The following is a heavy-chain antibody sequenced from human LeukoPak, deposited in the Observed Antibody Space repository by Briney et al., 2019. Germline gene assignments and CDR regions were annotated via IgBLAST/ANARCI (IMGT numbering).Heavy chain of an antibody. Sequence: GGSLRLSCAASGFTFSSYWMSWVRQAPGKGLEWVANIKQDGSEKYYVDSVKGRFTISRDNAKNSLYLRMNSLRAEDTAVYYCARLVRGYYFDYWGQGTLVTVSS. CDR1: GFTFSSYW. V-gene: IGHV3-7*03. D-gene: IGHD3-10*01. CDR3: ARLVRGYYFDY. J-gene: IGHJ4*02. CDR2: IKQDGSEK.